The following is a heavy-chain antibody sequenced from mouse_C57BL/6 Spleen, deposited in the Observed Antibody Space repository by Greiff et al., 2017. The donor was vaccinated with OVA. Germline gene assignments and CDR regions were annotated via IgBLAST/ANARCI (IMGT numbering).Heavy chain of an antibody. V-gene: IGHV1-69*01. CDR2: IDPSDSYT. Sequence: QVQLQQSGAELVMPGASVKLSCKASGYNFTSYWMHWVKQRPGQGLEWIGEIDPSDSYTNYNQKFKGKSTLTVDKSSSTAYMQLSSLTSEDSAVYYCAREPYGNIRGFAYWGQGTLVTVSA. D-gene: IGHD2-1*01. CDR3: AREPYGNIRGFAY. CDR1: GYNFTSYW. J-gene: IGHJ3*01.